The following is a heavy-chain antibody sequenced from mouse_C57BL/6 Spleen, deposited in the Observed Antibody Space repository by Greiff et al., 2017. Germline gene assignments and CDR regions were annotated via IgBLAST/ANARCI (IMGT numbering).Heavy chain of an antibody. Sequence: EVKLMESGPGLVKPSQSLSLTCSVTGYSITSGYYWNWIRQFPGNNLEWMGYISYDGSNNYNPSLKNRISITRDTSKNQFFLKLNSVTTEDTATYYCARDGLSHWYFDVWGTGTTVTVSS. J-gene: IGHJ1*03. CDR3: ARDGLSHWYFDV. D-gene: IGHD1-1*02. CDR2: ISYDGSN. CDR1: GYSITSGYY. V-gene: IGHV3-6*01.